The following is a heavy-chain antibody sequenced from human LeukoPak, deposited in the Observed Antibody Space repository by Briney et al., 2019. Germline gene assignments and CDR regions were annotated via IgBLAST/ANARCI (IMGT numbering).Heavy chain of an antibody. Sequence: GGSLRLSCVGSRFTLSEYFMTWIRQSPGKGLEWISHISSGVGTEKYADSVKGRFTISRDNVKNSLDLQMSSLRVEDTGVYYCAKGHFDYWGQGTLVTVSS. CDR3: AKGHFDY. J-gene: IGHJ4*02. CDR2: ISSGVGTE. CDR1: RFTLSEYF. V-gene: IGHV3-11*01.